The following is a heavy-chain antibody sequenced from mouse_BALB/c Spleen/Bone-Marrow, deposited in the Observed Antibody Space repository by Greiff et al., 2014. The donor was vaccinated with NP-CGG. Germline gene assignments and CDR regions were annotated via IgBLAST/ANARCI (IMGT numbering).Heavy chain of an antibody. CDR1: GYSITSDYS. D-gene: IGHD4-1*01. CDR3: ARFAGTPYTMDY. CDR2: IHYSGTT. J-gene: IGHJ4*01. Sequence: EVQGVESGPDLVKPSQSLSLTCTVTGYSITSDYSWHWIRQFPGNKLEWMGYIHYSGTTVYNPSLKSRISFTRDTSNNQFFLQLNSVTTEDTATYYCARFAGTPYTMDYWGQGTSVTVSS. V-gene: IGHV3-1*02.